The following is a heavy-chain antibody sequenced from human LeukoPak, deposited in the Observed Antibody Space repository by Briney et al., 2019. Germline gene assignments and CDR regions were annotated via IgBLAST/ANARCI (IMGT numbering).Heavy chain of an antibody. D-gene: IGHD2-15*01. J-gene: IGHJ4*02. Sequence: GASVKVSCKASGDSFSSYAISWVQQAPGQGLEWMGRIIPIFGTANYAQKFQGRVTITTDESTSTAYMELSSLRSEDTALYYGARDPDVVVVAASWGQGTLVTVSP. CDR3: ARDPDVVVVAAS. CDR1: GDSFSSYA. V-gene: IGHV1-69*05. CDR2: IIPIFGTA.